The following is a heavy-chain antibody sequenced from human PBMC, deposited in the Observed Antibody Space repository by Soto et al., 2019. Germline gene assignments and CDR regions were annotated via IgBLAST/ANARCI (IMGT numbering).Heavy chain of an antibody. V-gene: IGHV1-69*01. Sequence: QVQLVQSGAEVKKPGSSVKVSCKASGGTFSSYAISWVRQAPGQGLEWMGGIIPIFGTANYAQKFQGRVTIAADETTRSAYVVLSSLRAEDTAVYYCVPSYSSGWYTFSYYYYYGMDVWGQGTTVTVSS. CDR2: IIPIFGTA. J-gene: IGHJ6*02. CDR1: GGTFSSYA. CDR3: VPSYSSGWYTFSYYYYYGMDV. D-gene: IGHD6-19*01.